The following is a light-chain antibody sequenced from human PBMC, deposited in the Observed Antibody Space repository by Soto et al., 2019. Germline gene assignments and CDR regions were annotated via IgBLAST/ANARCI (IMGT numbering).Light chain of an antibody. CDR3: SSYTTTTTLEV. V-gene: IGLV2-14*01. CDR1: SSDVGGYNY. CDR2: EVS. J-gene: IGLJ1*01. Sequence: QSALTQPASVSGSPGQSIIISCTGTSSDVGGYNYVSWYQHHPGKAPKLMIYEVSNRPSGVSNRFFGSKSGNTASLTISGLQGEDEADYYCSSYTTTTTLEVFGTGTKLTVL.